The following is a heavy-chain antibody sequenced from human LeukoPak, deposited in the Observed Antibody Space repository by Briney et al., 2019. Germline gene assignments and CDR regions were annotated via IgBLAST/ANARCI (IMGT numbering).Heavy chain of an antibody. CDR3: VVGGSPGY. CDR2: ISTDGYTT. J-gene: IGHJ4*02. CDR1: GLAFSAYK. V-gene: IGHV3-74*01. Sequence: GGSLRLSYAASGLAFSAYKMHRVRQAPRKGLVWVSRISTDGYTTDYADFVQGRFTASRDNTKNTWSLEMNRLRAEDTAVYYCVVGGSPGYWGQGTLVTVSS. D-gene: IGHD2-15*01.